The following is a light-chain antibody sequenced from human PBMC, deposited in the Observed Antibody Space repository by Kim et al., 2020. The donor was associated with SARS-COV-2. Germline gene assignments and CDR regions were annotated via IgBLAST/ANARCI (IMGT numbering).Light chain of an antibody. J-gene: IGKJ2*01. CDR1: QGIIHY. V-gene: IGKV1-16*02. CDR2: AAS. Sequence: ASVGALVPITCPASQGIIHYLACFQQKPGKAPTSLIYAASSLQSGVPSKFSGSASGPDFTLTIRSLLPEDFASYDCQQYNSSPYTFGQGPKLEI. CDR3: QQYNSSPYT.